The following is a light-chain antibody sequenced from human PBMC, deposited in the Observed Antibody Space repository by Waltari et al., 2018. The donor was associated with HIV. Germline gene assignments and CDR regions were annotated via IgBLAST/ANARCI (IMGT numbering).Light chain of an antibody. Sequence: SYVLTQPPSVSVAPGQTASITCGGINIGSKSVHWYQQKFGHAPCLVVLGDDEQPPGIPERFSSYNSWNADTRAISRVEGGDEAAYYCQVLDSGSGFLPVEFGGETKLTVL. J-gene: IGLJ2*01. V-gene: IGLV3-21*02. CDR2: GDD. CDR1: NIGSKS. CDR3: QVLDSGSGFLPVE.